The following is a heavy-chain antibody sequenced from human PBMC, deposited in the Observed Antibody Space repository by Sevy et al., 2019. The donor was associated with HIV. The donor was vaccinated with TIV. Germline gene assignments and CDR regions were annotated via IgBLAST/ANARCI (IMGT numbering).Heavy chain of an antibody. CDR1: GFTFSTYA. J-gene: IGHJ6*02. CDR3: AKGDRTFYGLDV. V-gene: IGHV3-23*01. Sequence: GGSLRLSCAASGFTFSTYAMSWVRQAPGKGLEWVSAISGSGGSTYYADSLKGRFTIFRDNSKNTLSLQMNSLRAEDKAVYYCAKGDRTFYGLDVWGQGTTVTVSS. D-gene: IGHD2-15*01. CDR2: ISGSGGST.